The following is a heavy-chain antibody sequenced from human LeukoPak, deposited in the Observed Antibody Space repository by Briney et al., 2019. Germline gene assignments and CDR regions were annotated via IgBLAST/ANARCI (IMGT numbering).Heavy chain of an antibody. CDR2: ISYDGSNK. CDR3: ARDQAGEGRDY. V-gene: IGHV3-30-3*01. Sequence: GGSLRLSCAASGFAFSSYAMHWVRQAPGKGLEWVAVISYDGSNKYYADSVKGRFTISRDNVKNSLHLQMNSLRDEDTAVYYCARDQAGEGRDYWGQGTLVTVSS. D-gene: IGHD7-27*01. CDR1: GFAFSSYA. J-gene: IGHJ4*02.